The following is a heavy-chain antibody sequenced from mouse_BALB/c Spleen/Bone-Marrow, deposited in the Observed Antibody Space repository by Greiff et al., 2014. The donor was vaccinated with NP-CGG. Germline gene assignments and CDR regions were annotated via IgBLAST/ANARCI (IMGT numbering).Heavy chain of an antibody. CDR3: ARDYSDYFDF. Sequence: EVMLVESGGGLVQPGGSLRLSCTTSGFTFTDYFMTWVRQPLGRALEWLGFIRNKPNGYTTEYNPSVKGRFTISRDNSQGILYLQMNTLRAEDSAIYYCARDYSDYFDFWGQGTTLTVSS. J-gene: IGHJ2*01. CDR1: GFTFTDYF. V-gene: IGHV7-3*02. CDR2: IRNKPNGYTT.